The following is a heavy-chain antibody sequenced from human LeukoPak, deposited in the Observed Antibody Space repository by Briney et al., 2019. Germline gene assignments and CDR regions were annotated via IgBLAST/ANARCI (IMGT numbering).Heavy chain of an antibody. CDR1: GYSISSGYY. V-gene: IGHV4-38-2*02. J-gene: IGHJ4*02. CDR3: ARARETEPIDY. CDR2: IYHSGST. Sequence: PSETLSLTCTVSGYSISSGYYRGWIRQPPGKGLEWIGSIYHSGSTYYNPSLKSRVTIAVDTSKNQFSLKVRSVTAADTAIYYCARARETEPIDYWGQETLVTVSS.